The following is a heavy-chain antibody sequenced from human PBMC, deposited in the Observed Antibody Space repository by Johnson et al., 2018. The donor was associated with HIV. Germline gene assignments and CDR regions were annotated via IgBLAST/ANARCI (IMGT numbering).Heavy chain of an antibody. J-gene: IGHJ3*02. V-gene: IGHV3-15*01. Sequence: EVQVVESGGGLVQPGGSLRLSCAASGFTFSNAWMSWVRQAPGKGLEWVGRIKSKTDGGTTDYAAPVKGRFTISRDDSKNTLYLQMNSLKTEDTAVYYCTTDVLGVDAFDIWGQGTMVTVSS. CDR1: GFTFSNAW. CDR3: TTDVLGVDAFDI. D-gene: IGHD4/OR15-4a*01. CDR2: IKSKTDGGTT.